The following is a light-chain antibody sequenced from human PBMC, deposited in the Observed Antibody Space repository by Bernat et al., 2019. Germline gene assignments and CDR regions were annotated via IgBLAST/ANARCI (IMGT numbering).Light chain of an antibody. V-gene: IGLV1-40*01. CDR1: SSNIGAGYD. J-gene: IGLJ2*01. Sequence: QSVLTQPPSVSLAPGQRVTISCTGSSSNIGAGYDVHWYQQLPGTAPKLLIYGNSNRPSGVPDRFSGSKSGTSASLAITGLQAEDEADYYCQSYDSSLSGSVVFGGGTKLTVL. CDR3: QSYDSSLSGSVV. CDR2: GNS.